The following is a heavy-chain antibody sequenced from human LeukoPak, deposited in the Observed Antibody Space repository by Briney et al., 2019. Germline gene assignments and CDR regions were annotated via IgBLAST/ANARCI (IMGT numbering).Heavy chain of an antibody. CDR2: IFPGDSDT. Sequence: GESLKISCKGSGYAFTSYWIGWVRQMPGKGLEWMGIIFPGDSDTRYSPSFQAQVTISADKSISTAYLQWSSLKASDTAMYYCAIRSSSSWTVDYWGQGTHVTVSS. J-gene: IGHJ4*02. D-gene: IGHD6-13*01. CDR3: AIRSSSSWTVDY. CDR1: GYAFTSYW. V-gene: IGHV5-51*01.